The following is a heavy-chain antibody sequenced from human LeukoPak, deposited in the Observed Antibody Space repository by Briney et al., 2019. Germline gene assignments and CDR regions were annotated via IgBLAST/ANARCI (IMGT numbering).Heavy chain of an antibody. Sequence: SETLSLTCAVYGGPFSGYYWSWIRQPPGKGLEWIGEINHSGSTNYNPSLKSRVTISVDTSKNQFSLKLSSVTAADTAVYYCARLPAWAARYGMDVWGQGTTVTVSS. CDR3: ARLPAWAARYGMDV. CDR2: INHSGST. J-gene: IGHJ6*02. D-gene: IGHD6-6*01. CDR1: GGPFSGYY. V-gene: IGHV4-34*01.